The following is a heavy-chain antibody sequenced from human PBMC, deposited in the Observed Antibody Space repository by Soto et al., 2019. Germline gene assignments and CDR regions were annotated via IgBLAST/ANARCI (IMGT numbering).Heavy chain of an antibody. Sequence: QVPLVQSGPEVKRPGASVKVSCKPSGYTFTSYGISWVRQAPGQGLEWMGWISAHSGNTNYAQKVQGRVTMTTDTSTSTAYMELTSLRSDDTAVYYCARSWYSTTRYFDFWGRGTLVTVSS. CDR2: ISAHSGNT. D-gene: IGHD1-26*01. V-gene: IGHV1-18*01. CDR1: GYTFTSYG. J-gene: IGHJ2*01. CDR3: ARSWYSTTRYFDF.